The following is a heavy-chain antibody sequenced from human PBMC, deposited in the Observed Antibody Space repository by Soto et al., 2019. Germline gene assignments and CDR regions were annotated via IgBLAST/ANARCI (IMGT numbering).Heavy chain of an antibody. CDR1: GFTFSNYV. V-gene: IGHV3-23*01. CDR3: AKGEYNWNDADFGY. J-gene: IGHJ4*02. Sequence: EVLLLESGGGLVQPGGSLRLSCAASGFTFSNYVMHWVRQAPGKGLVWVSAISGTSGLTDYADSVKGRFTISRDNSKNTLYLQMNSLRAEDTAVYYCAKGEYNWNDADFGYWGQGTLVTVSS. CDR2: ISGTSGLT. D-gene: IGHD1-20*01.